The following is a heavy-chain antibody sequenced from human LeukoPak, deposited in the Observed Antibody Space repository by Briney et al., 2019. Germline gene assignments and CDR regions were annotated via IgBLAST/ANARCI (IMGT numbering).Heavy chain of an antibody. CDR3: ARGPRTVAMNGYAFDI. CDR1: GGSSSSYY. CDR2: IYIGGST. J-gene: IGHJ3*02. D-gene: IGHD2-2*01. V-gene: IGHV4-4*07. Sequence: SETLSLTGTVSGGSSSSYYWSWIRQSAGKGLEWIGRIYIGGSTSYNPSLKSRVTMSVDTSRIQFSLNLTSVTAADTAIYYCARGPRTVAMNGYAFDIWGPGTTVIVSS.